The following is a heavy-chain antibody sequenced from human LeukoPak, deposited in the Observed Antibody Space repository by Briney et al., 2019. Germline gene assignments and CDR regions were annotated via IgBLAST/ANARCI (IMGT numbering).Heavy chain of an antibody. CDR2: IYYSGST. J-gene: IGHJ3*02. V-gene: IGHV4-39*01. CDR1: GGYISSNSYY. D-gene: IGHD6-19*01. CDR3: ARLLSSDWYKGAFDI. Sequence: SETLSLTCTVSGGYISSNSYYWGWIRQPPGKGLEWIGSIYYSGSTYYNPSLKSRVTFSVDTSKNQFSLKLSSVTAADTAVYYCARLLSSDWYKGAFDIWGQGTMVTVSS.